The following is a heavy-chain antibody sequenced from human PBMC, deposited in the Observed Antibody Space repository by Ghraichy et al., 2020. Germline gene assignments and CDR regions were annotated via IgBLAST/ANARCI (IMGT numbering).Heavy chain of an antibody. CDR3: ARFRSLMQRRGDYFYGLDV. J-gene: IGHJ6*02. V-gene: IGHV2-26*01. CDR2: IFSNDEK. D-gene: IGHD6-25*01. Sequence: SGPTLVKPTETLTLTCTVSGFSLNNTRLGVSWIRQPPGRALEWLAHIFSNDEKSYSTSLKNRLTISRDTSKSQVVLTMTNMDPVDTGKYFCARFRSLMQRRGDYFYGLDVWGQGTTVTVSS. CDR1: GFSLNNTRLG.